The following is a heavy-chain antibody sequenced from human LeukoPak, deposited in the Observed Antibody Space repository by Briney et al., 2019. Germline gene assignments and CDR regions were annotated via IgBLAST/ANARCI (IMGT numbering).Heavy chain of an antibody. Sequence: SETLSLTCTVSGDSIITYYWSWIRQPPGKGLEWIGYMYYSGSTNYNPSLKSRVTISVDKSRNQFSLTLSSVTAADTAVYYCARHSRGYDSEFGYWGQGTLVTVSS. J-gene: IGHJ4*02. V-gene: IGHV4-59*08. CDR2: MYYSGST. CDR3: ARHSRGYDSEFGY. D-gene: IGHD5-12*01. CDR1: GDSIITYY.